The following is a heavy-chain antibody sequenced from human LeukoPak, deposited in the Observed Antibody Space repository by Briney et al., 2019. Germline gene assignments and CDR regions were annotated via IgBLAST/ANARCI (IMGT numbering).Heavy chain of an antibody. J-gene: IGHJ6*02. D-gene: IGHD6-19*01. CDR2: ISYDGSNK. CDR3: ARSLAELDSSGPLTYYGMDV. V-gene: IGHV3-30-3*01. CDR1: GFTFSSYA. Sequence: GGSLRLSCAASGFTFSSYAMHWVRQAPGKGLEWVAVISYDGSNKYYADSVKGRFTISRDNSKNTLCLQMNSLRAEDTAVYYCARSLAELDSSGPLTYYGMDVWAKGPRSPSP.